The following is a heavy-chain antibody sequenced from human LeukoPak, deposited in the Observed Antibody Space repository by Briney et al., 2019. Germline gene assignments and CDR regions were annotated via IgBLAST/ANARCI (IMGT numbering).Heavy chain of an antibody. CDR1: GITVSTNY. CDR3: ARGDFDY. Sequence: GGSLRLSCAASGITVSTNYMSWVRQAPGKGLEWVSIAFSDGRTFYADSVKGRFTISRDSSRNTVFLQMNSLRAEDTAVYYCARGDFDYWGQGTLVTVSS. V-gene: IGHV3-53*01. CDR2: AFSDGRT. J-gene: IGHJ4*02.